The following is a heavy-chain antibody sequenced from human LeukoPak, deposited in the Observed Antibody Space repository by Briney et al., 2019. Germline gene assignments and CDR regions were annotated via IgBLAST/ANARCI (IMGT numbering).Heavy chain of an antibody. V-gene: IGHV3-53*01. CDR2: IYSGGST. D-gene: IGHD3-9*01. J-gene: IGHJ4*02. CDR3: ARVWYDILTGYVDY. CDR1: GFTVSSNY. Sequence: PGGSLRLSCAASGFTVSSNYMSWVRKAPGKGLEWVSVIYSGGSTYYADSAKGRFTISRDNSKNTLYLQMNSLRAEDTAVYYCARVWYDILTGYVDYWGQGTLVTVSS.